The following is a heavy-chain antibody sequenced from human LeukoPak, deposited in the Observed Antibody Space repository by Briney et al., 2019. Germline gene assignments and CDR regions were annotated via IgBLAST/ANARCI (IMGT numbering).Heavy chain of an antibody. D-gene: IGHD3-22*01. Sequence: GGSLRLSCAASGFIISSNYMNWVRQAPGKGLEWVSVIYSDGSTYYADSVKGRFTISRDDSKNTLYLQMNSLRAEDTAVYYCVRDRGVYYYDTGYWGQGTLVTVSS. J-gene: IGHJ4*02. CDR3: VRDRGVYYYDTGY. V-gene: IGHV3-66*01. CDR1: GFIISSNY. CDR2: IYSDGST.